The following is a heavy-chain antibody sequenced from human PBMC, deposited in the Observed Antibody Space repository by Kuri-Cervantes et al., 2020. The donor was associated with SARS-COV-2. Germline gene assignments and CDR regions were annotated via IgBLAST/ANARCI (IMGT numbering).Heavy chain of an antibody. CDR3: ARVPRGQWLVPGDAFDI. D-gene: IGHD6-19*01. CDR2: MNPTSGKT. V-gene: IGHV1-8*01. CDR1: GYTFTTYD. Sequence: ASVKVSCKASGYTFTTYDINWVRQAPGQGLEWMGWMNPTSGKTGYAQTFQGRVTMTRDTSTSTVYMELSSLRSEDTAVYYCARVPRGQWLVPGDAFDIWGQGTMVTVSS. J-gene: IGHJ3*02.